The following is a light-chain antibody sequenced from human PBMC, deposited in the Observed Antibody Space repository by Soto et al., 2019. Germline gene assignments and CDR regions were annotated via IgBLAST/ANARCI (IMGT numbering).Light chain of an antibody. V-gene: IGLV2-14*01. CDR3: TSYTTKSTWV. CDR1: TSDIGAYNY. Sequence: QSVLTQPASVSGSAGQSITISCTGTTSDIGAYNYVSWYQQHPGKAPKLMIYEVTNRPSGASDRFSGSKSDNTASLTISGLRAEDEADYYCTSYTTKSTWVFGGGTKVTVL. CDR2: EVT. J-gene: IGLJ3*02.